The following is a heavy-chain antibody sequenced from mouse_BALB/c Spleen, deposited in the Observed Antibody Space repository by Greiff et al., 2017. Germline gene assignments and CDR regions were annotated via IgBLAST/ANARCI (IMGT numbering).Heavy chain of an antibody. CDR2: ISDGGSYT. V-gene: IGHV5-4*02. CDR3: ARVDGGT. J-gene: IGHJ3*01. Sequence: EVKVEESGGGLVKPGGSLKLSCAASGFTFSDYYMYWVRQTPEKRLEWVATISDGGSYTYYPDSVKGRFTISRDNAKNNLYLQMSSLKSEDTAMYYCARVDGGTWGQGTLVTVSA. CDR1: GFTFSDYY. D-gene: IGHD2-14*01.